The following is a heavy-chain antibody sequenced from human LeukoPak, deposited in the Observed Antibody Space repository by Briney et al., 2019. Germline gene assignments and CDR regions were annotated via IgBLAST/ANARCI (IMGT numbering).Heavy chain of an antibody. CDR1: GGSISSYY. D-gene: IGHD5-24*01. Sequence: KSSETLSLTCTVSGGSISSYYRSWIRQPPGKGLEWIGYIYYSGSTNYNPSLKSRVTISVDTSKNQFSLKLSSVTAADTAVYYCAQGSRDGYNSYFDYWGQGTLVTVSS. CDR3: AQGSRDGYNSYFDY. J-gene: IGHJ4*02. V-gene: IGHV4-59*12. CDR2: IYYSGST.